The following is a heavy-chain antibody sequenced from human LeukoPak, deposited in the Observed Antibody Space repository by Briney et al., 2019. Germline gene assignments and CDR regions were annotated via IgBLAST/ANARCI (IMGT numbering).Heavy chain of an antibody. J-gene: IGHJ4*02. D-gene: IGHD2-2*01. Sequence: GGSLRLSCAASGFTFSSYWMSWVRQAPRKGLEWVANIKQDGSEKYYVDSVKGRFTISRDNAKNSLYLQMNSLRAEDTAVYYCARYCSSTSSDTTPFDYWGQGTLVTVSS. CDR1: GFTFSSYW. V-gene: IGHV3-7*01. CDR3: ARYCSSTSSDTTPFDY. CDR2: IKQDGSEK.